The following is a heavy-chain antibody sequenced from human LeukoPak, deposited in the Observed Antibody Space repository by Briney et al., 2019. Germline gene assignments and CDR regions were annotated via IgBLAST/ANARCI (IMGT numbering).Heavy chain of an antibody. V-gene: IGHV3-33*01. J-gene: IGHJ4*02. CDR3: ARDPSTIAVAGLDY. CDR1: GFTFSSYG. Sequence: GGSLRLSCAASGFTFSSYGMHWVRQAPGKGLEWVAVIWYAGSNKYYADSVKGRFTISRDNSKNTLYLQMNSLRAEDTAVYYCARDPSTIAVAGLDYWGQGTLVTVSS. CDR2: IWYAGSNK. D-gene: IGHD6-19*01.